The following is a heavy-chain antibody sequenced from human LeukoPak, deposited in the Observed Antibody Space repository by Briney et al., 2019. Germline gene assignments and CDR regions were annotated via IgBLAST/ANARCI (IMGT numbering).Heavy chain of an antibody. Sequence: ASVKVSCKASGYTFTTYDINWVRQAPGQGLEWMGRMNPNSGDTVFAQKFQGRLTMTMNTSMTTAYMELTSLTYEDSAVYYCARADFGMDVWGQGTTVTVSS. J-gene: IGHJ6*02. CDR2: MNPNSGDT. CDR1: GYTFTTYD. V-gene: IGHV1-8*01. CDR3: ARADFGMDV.